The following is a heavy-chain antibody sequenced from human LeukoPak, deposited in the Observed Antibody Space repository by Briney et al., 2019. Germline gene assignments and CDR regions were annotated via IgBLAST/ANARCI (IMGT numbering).Heavy chain of an antibody. CDR2: MSSSGGST. V-gene: IGHV3-23*01. CDR3: AKDNSGSYYALDY. CDR1: GFTFSNYA. Sequence: PGGSLRLSCAASGFTFSNYAMSWVRQAPGKGLEWVSTMSSSGGSTYYADSVKVRFTISRDNFKNTLYLQMNSLKAEDTAIYYCAKDNSGSYYALDYWGQGTLVTVSS. J-gene: IGHJ4*02. D-gene: IGHD1-26*01.